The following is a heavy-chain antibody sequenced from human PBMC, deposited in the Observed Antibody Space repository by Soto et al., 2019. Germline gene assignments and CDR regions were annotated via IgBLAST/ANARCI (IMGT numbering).Heavy chain of an antibody. J-gene: IGHJ5*02. V-gene: IGHV3-43*01. CDR1: GFTFDDFS. CDR2: ISWDGVST. CDR3: AKGLLASMLAWFDP. Sequence: GGSLRLSCAASGFTFDDFSMHWVRQAPGKGLEWVSLISWDGVSTYYADSVRGRFTISRDNSKNSLYLQINSLRTEDTALYYCAKGLLASMLAWFDPWGQGTLVTVSS. D-gene: IGHD5-12*01.